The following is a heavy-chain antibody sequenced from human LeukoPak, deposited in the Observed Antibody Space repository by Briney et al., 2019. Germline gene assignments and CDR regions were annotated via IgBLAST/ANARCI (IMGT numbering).Heavy chain of an antibody. CDR2: INWNGGST. CDR1: GFTFDDYG. CDR3: ARVPGGLEWADFDY. V-gene: IGHV3-20*04. D-gene: IGHD3-3*01. Sequence: RSGGSLRLSCAASGFTFDDYGMSWVRQAPGKGLEWVSGINWNGGSTGYADSVKGRFTISRDNAKNSLYLQLSSLRAEDTAVYYCARVPGGLEWADFDYWGQGTLVTVSS. J-gene: IGHJ4*02.